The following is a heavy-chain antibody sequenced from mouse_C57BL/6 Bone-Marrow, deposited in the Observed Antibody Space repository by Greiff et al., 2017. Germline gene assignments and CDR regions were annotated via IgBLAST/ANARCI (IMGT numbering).Heavy chain of an antibody. V-gene: IGHV1-54*01. Sequence: VQLQQSGAELVRPGTSVKVSCKASGYAFTNYLIEWVKQRPGQGLEWIGVINPGSGGTNYNEKFKGKATLTADKSSSTAYMQLSSLTSEDSAVYFCALFMDYWAQGTSDTVPS. CDR2: INPGSGGT. CDR3: ALFMDY. J-gene: IGHJ4*01. CDR1: GYAFTNYL.